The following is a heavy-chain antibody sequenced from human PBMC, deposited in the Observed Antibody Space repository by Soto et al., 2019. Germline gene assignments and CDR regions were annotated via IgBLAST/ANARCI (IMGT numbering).Heavy chain of an antibody. D-gene: IGHD2-21*01. CDR1: GFTFSSYA. J-gene: IGHJ6*03. CDR3: AKYLVRQDYYMDV. CDR2: ISGSGGST. V-gene: IGHV3-23*01. Sequence: GGSLRLSCAASGFTFSSYAMSWVRQAPGKGLEWVSVISGSGGSTYYADSVKGRFTISRDNSKNTLYLQMNSLRAEDTAVYYCAKYLVRQDYYMDVWGKGTTVTVSS.